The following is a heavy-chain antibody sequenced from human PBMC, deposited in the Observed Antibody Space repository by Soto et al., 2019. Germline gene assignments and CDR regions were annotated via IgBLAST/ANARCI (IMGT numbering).Heavy chain of an antibody. D-gene: IGHD4-17*01. Sequence: EVPLLESGGGLVQPGGSLRLSCAASGFTFSSYAMSWVRQAPGKGLEWVSTINSSGGSTYYADSVKGRFTISRDNAKTTLYLQMSSLRAEDTAVYYCAKALYGVYEFDCWGQGAVVTVSS. J-gene: IGHJ4*02. CDR1: GFTFSSYA. CDR3: AKALYGVYEFDC. V-gene: IGHV3-23*01. CDR2: INSSGGST.